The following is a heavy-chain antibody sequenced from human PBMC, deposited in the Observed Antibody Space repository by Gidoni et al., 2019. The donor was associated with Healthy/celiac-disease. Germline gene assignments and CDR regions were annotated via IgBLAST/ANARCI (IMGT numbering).Heavy chain of an antibody. CDR1: GFTFSSYG. D-gene: IGHD3-10*01. CDR2: IWYDGSNK. J-gene: IGHJ6*02. CDR3: ARAGVRVYGMDV. V-gene: IGHV3-33*08. Sequence: QVQLVESGGGVVQPGRSLRPSCAASGFTFSSYGMHWVRQAPGKGLEWVAVIWYDGSNKYYADSVKGRFTISRDNSKNTLYLQMNSLRAEDTAVYYCARAGVRVYGMDVWGQGTTVTVSS.